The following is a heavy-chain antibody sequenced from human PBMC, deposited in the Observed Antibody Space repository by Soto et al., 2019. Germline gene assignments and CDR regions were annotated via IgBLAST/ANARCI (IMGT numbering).Heavy chain of an antibody. V-gene: IGHV3-30*18. CDR3: AKRVPAALHLWGWYFDL. J-gene: IGHJ2*01. D-gene: IGHD2-2*02. CDR1: VFTFTLYR. CDR2: ISYDRSNN. Sequence: QVQLVESVGGVVQPGRSLRLSCSASVFTFTLYRFHWVRQAPGKGLDWLAVISYDRSNNYYAYSVKGRFPISRDNSKNMLYLKMTSLRADDTAVYCCAKRVPAALHLWGWYFDLWGRGTLVTASS.